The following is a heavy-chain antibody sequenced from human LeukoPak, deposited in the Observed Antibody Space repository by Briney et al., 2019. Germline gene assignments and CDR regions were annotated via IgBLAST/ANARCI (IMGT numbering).Heavy chain of an antibody. CDR3: ARSARPYYSHHPHYYGMDV. CDR1: GYTFTTYA. Sequence: ASVKVSCKTSGYTFTTYAIHWVRQAPGQRLEWMGLINADDGITRYSQRFQGRVTITRDTSANTAYMELSSLRFEDTAVYYCARSARPYYSHHPHYYGMDVWGQGTTVTVSS. V-gene: IGHV1-3*01. J-gene: IGHJ6*02. CDR2: INADDGIT. D-gene: IGHD3-10*01.